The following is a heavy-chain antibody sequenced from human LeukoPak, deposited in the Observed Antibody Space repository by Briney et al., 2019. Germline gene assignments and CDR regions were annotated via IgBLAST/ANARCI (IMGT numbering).Heavy chain of an antibody. V-gene: IGHV4-38-2*01. CDR1: GYSISSGYY. Sequence: SETLSLTCAVSGYSISSGYYWGWIRQPPGKGLEWIGSIYHSGSTYYNPSLKSRVTISVDTSKNQFSLKLSSVTAADTAVYYCARLSGSYYYDDAPDFDYWGQGTLVTVSS. CDR3: ARLSGSYYYDDAPDFDY. D-gene: IGHD1-26*01. J-gene: IGHJ4*02. CDR2: IYHSGST.